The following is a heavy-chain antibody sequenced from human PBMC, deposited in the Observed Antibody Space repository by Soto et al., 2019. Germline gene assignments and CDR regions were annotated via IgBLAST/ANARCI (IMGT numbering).Heavy chain of an antibody. CDR1: GFTFSNAW. D-gene: IGHD6-13*01. CDR2: IKSKTDGGTT. CDR3: TTDGAERAIAAAGTGLFFDY. J-gene: IGHJ4*02. V-gene: IGHV3-15*01. Sequence: GGSLRLSCAASGFTFSNAWMSWVRQAPGKGLEWVGRIKSKTDGGTTDYAAPVKGRFTISRDDSKNTLYLQMNSLKTEDTAVYYCTTDGAERAIAAAGTGLFFDYWGQGTLGTGSS.